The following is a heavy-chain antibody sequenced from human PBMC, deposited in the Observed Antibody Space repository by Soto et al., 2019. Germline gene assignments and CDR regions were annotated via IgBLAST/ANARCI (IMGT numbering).Heavy chain of an antibody. CDR3: ARDLRLYYYGSETRFDI. CDR2: ISSSSSTI. J-gene: IGHJ3*02. Sequence: GSLRLSCAASGFTFSSYSMNWVRQAPGKGLEWVSYISSSSSTIYYADSVKGRFTISRDNAKNSLYLQMNSLRDEDTAVYYCARDLRLYYYGSETRFDIWGQGTMVTV. V-gene: IGHV3-48*02. D-gene: IGHD3-10*01. CDR1: GFTFSSYS.